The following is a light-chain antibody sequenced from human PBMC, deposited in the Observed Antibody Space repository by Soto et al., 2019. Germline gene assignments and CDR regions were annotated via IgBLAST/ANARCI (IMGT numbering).Light chain of an antibody. V-gene: IGLV2-23*01. CDR1: SSDVGSYNL. J-gene: IGLJ2*01. CDR2: EGS. Sequence: QSALTQPASVSGSPGQSITISCTGTSSDVGSYNLVSWYQQHPGKAPKLMIYEGSKRPSGVSNRFSGSKSGNTASLTISGLQAHDEADYYCCSYAGSSTVVFGGGTKLTVL. CDR3: CSYAGSSTVV.